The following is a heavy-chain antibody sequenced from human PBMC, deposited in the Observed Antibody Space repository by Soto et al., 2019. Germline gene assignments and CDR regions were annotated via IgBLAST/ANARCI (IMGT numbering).Heavy chain of an antibody. CDR1: GGSISSSSYY. Sequence: SETLSLTCTVSGGSISSSSYYWVWIRHPPGKGLEWIGSIYYSGSTYYNPSLKSRVTISVDTSKNQFSLKLSSVTAADTAVYYCARHGSGYYDSSGYLDYWGQGTLVTVSS. J-gene: IGHJ4*02. D-gene: IGHD3-22*01. V-gene: IGHV4-39*01. CDR3: ARHGSGYYDSSGYLDY. CDR2: IYYSGST.